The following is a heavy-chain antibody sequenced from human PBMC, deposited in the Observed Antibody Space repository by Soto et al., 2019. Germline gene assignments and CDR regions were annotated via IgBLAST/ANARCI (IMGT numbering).Heavy chain of an antibody. CDR2: ISYDGSNK. V-gene: IGHV3-30*18. J-gene: IGHJ6*02. CDR3: AKDLPSYYDILTGFSSTNLYYYYGMDV. D-gene: IGHD3-9*01. Sequence: QVQLVESGGGVVQPGRSLRLSCAASGFTFSSYGMHWVRQAPGKGLEWVAVISYDGSNKYYADSVKGRFTISRDNSKNTLYLQMNSLRAEDTAVYYCAKDLPSYYDILTGFSSTNLYYYYGMDVWGQGTTVTVSS. CDR1: GFTFSSYG.